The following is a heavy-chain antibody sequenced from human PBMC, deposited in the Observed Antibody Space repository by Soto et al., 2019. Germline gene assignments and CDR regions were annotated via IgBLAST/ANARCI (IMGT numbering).Heavy chain of an antibody. J-gene: IGHJ1*01. V-gene: IGHV3-30*18. D-gene: IGHD4-17*01. CDR1: GFTFSSYG. CDR2: ISYDGSNK. Sequence: QVQLVESGGGVVQPGRSLRLSCAASGFTFSSYGMHWVHQAPGKGLEWVAVISYDGSNKYYADSVKGRFTISRDNSKNTLYLQIKRLRAEDTAVYYCAKDSEDGDYEQYFQHWGQGTLVTVSS. CDR3: AKDSEDGDYEQYFQH.